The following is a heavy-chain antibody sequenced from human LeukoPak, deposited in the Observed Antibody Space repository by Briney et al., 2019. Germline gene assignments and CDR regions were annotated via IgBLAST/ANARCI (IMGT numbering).Heavy chain of an antibody. Sequence: GASVKVSCKASGYTFTSYYMHWVRQAPGQGLEWMGIINPSGGSTSYAQKFQGRVTMTRDTSTSTVYMELRSLRSDDTAVYYCARDRASIYYYFDYWGQGTLVTVSS. D-gene: IGHD2-21*01. CDR3: ARDRASIYYYFDY. CDR2: INPSGGST. J-gene: IGHJ4*02. CDR1: GYTFTSYY. V-gene: IGHV1-46*01.